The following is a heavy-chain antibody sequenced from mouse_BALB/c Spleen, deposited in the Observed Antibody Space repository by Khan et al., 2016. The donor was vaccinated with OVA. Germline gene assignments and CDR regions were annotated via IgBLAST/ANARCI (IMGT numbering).Heavy chain of an antibody. CDR3: ARAYYANYREAMDY. D-gene: IGHD2-10*01. CDR2: IWGDGST. J-gene: IGHJ4*01. V-gene: IGHV2-6-7*01. CDR1: GFSLTGYG. Sequence: QVQLKQSGPGLVAPSQSLSITCTVSGFSLTGYGVNWVRQPPGKGLEWLGMIWGDGSTDYNSALKSRLSITKDNSKSQVFLKMNSLQTDDTARYYCARAYYANYREAMDYWGQGNSFTVSS.